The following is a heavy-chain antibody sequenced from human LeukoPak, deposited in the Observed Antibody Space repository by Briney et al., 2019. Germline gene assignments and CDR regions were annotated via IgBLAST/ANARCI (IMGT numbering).Heavy chain of an antibody. CDR1: GFTFSSYW. CDR2: IKQDGSEK. CDR3: ARLGAAAGTGSFDY. Sequence: PGGSLRLSCAASGFTFSSYWMSWVGQAPGKGLEWVANIKQDGSEKYYVDSVKGRFTISRDNAKNSLYLQMNSLRAEDTAVYYCARLGAAAGTGSFDYWGQGTLVTVSS. J-gene: IGHJ4*02. D-gene: IGHD6-13*01. V-gene: IGHV3-7*01.